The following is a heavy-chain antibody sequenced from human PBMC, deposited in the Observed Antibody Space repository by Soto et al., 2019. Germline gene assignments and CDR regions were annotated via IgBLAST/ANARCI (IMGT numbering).Heavy chain of an antibody. Sequence: ASVKVSCKAAGYSFTTYYVHWVRQAPGQGLEWMGVINPSGGTTSYAQKFQGRVTMTSDTSTSTVYLELSSLSSEDTAVYYCARDQVAYCGGDCYSVGDYWGQGTLVTVSS. CDR2: INPSGGTT. V-gene: IGHV1-46*01. CDR1: GYSFTTYY. J-gene: IGHJ4*02. D-gene: IGHD2-21*02. CDR3: ARDQVAYCGGDCYSVGDY.